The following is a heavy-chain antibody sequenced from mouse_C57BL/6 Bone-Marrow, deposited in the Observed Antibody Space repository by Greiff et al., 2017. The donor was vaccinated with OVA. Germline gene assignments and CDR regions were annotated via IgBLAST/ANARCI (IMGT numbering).Heavy chain of an antibody. J-gene: IGHJ4*01. CDR1: GYTFTSYW. Sequence: QVQLQQPGAELVKPGASVKMSCKASGYTFTSYWITWVKQRPGQGLERIGDIYPGSGSTNYNEKFKSKATLTVDTSSSTAYMQLSSLTSEDSAVYYGARAESNYEGGYYAMDDWCQGTSVTVSS. V-gene: IGHV1-55*01. CDR3: ARAESNYEGGYYAMDD. CDR2: IYPGSGST. D-gene: IGHD2-5*01.